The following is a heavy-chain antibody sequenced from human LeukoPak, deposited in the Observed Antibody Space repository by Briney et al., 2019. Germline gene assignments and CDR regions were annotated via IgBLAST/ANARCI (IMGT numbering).Heavy chain of an antibody. CDR2: IKDDGSDK. J-gene: IGHJ4*02. D-gene: IGHD3-16*01. CDR1: GFTFSSAW. CDR3: ADLGSRD. Sequence: GGSLRLSCAASGFTFSSAWMTWVRQAPGKGLEWVATIKDDGSDKYYVDSVKGRFTISRDNAKKSLWLQMNSLRVEYTAMYYCADLGSRDWGQGTLVTVSS. V-gene: IGHV3-7*01.